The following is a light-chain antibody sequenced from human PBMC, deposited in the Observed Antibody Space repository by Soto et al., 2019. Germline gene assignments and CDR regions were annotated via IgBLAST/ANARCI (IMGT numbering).Light chain of an antibody. Sequence: DIKMTQSPSSLSASVGDRVTITCQASQDISNYLNWYQQKPGKAPKLLIYYASNLERGVPSRFSESGSGKEFTCTISRLQPEDIATYYCQQYDNLPVTFGQGTKLEIK. CDR3: QQYDNLPVT. J-gene: IGKJ2*01. V-gene: IGKV1-33*01. CDR2: YAS. CDR1: QDISNY.